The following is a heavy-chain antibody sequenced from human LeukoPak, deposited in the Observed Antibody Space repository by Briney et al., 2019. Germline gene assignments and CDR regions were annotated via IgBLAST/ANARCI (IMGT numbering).Heavy chain of an antibody. CDR2: INPDGSEK. D-gene: IGHD3-10*01. CDR1: GITFRNYW. Sequence: AGGSLRLSCVASGITFRNYWMSWGRQAPGKGLEWVANINPDGSEKNYAQSVKGRFTISRDNAKNSVSLQMNSLRGEDTAVYYCATEPGIGYAFDIWGQGTRVTVSS. CDR3: ATEPGIGYAFDI. V-gene: IGHV3-7*01. J-gene: IGHJ3*02.